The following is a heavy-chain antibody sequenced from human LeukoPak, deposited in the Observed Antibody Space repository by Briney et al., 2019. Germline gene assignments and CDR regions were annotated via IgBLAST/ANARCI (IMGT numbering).Heavy chain of an antibody. V-gene: IGHV3-48*01. D-gene: IGHD3-22*01. Sequence: PGGSLRLSCAASGFTFSTYSMNWVRQAPEKGLEWISYISYSSSTIYYADSVKGRFTISRDNAKNSLYLQMNSLRAEDTAVYYCARPDDSSGSFPDYWGQGTLVTVSS. CDR1: GFTFSTYS. CDR3: ARPDDSSGSFPDY. J-gene: IGHJ4*02. CDR2: ISYSSSTI.